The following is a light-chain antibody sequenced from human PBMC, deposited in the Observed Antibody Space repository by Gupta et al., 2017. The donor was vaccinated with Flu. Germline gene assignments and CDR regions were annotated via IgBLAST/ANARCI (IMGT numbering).Light chain of an antibody. CDR1: ALPKKY. V-gene: IGLV3-10*01. CDR2: EDD. CDR3: YSTDSSGSYWV. Sequence: SYELTQSPSVSVSPGQTARITCSGDALPKKYAYWYQQKPGQAPVLVIYEDDKRPSEIPERFSGSSSGTMATLTISGAQVDDEGDYYCYSTDSSGSYWVFGGGTKLTVL. J-gene: IGLJ3*02.